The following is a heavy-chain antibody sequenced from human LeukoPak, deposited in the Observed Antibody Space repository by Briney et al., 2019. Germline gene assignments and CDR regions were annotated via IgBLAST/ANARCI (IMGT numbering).Heavy chain of an antibody. V-gene: IGHV3-11*01. Sequence: GGSLRLSCAASGFTFSDYYMSWIRQAPGKGLEWVSYISSSGSTIYYADSVKGRFTISRDNAKNSLYLQMNSLRAEDTAVYYCARRNQLELSSWFDPWGQGTLVTVSS. CDR3: ARRNQLELSSWFDP. CDR2: ISSSGSTI. D-gene: IGHD1-7*01. J-gene: IGHJ5*02. CDR1: GFTFSDYY.